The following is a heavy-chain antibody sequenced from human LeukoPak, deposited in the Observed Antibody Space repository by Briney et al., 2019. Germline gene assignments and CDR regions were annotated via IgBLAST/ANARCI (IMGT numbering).Heavy chain of an antibody. CDR1: GGSISSSNW. CDR3: ARDGDQTPEYFQH. V-gene: IGHV4-4*02. CDR2: IYHSGST. D-gene: IGHD4-17*01. Sequence: SETLSLTCAVSGGSISSSNWWSWVRQPPGKGLEWIGEIYHSGSTNYNPSLESRVTISVDKSKNQFSLKLSSVTAADTAVYYCARDGDQTPEYFQHWGQGTLVTVSS. J-gene: IGHJ1*01.